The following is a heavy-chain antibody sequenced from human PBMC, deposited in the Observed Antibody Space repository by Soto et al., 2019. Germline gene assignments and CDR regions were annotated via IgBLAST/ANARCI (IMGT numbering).Heavy chain of an antibody. CDR2: IYYSGST. V-gene: IGHV4-39*07. D-gene: IGHD3-22*01. CDR1: GGSISSSSYY. J-gene: IGHJ4*02. Sequence: SETLSLTCTVSGGSISSSSYYWGWIRQPPGKGLEWIGSIYYSGSTYYNPSLKSRVTISVGTSKNQFSLKLSSATAADTAVYYCARDSREYYDSSGYYYFDYWGQGTLVTVSS. CDR3: ARDSREYYDSSGYYYFDY.